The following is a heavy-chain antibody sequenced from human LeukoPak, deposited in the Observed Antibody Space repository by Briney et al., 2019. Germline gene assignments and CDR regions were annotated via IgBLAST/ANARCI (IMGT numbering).Heavy chain of an antibody. CDR3: ARGRSGGSFRALSQKSNWFDP. Sequence: PSETLSLTCAVYGGSFSGYYWSWIRQPPGKGREWVVELNHSGSTNYDQSLDSRVTISVDTSTNQFSLKLSSVTAAYTAVYDCARGRSGGSFRALSQKSNWFDPWGQGTLVTVSS. J-gene: IGHJ5*02. CDR1: GGSFSGYY. V-gene: IGHV4-34*01. D-gene: IGHD2-15*01. CDR2: LNHSGST.